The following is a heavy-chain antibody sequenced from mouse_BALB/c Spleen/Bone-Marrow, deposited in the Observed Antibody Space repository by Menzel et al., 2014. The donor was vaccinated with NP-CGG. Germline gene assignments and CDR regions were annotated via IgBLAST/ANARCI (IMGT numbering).Heavy chain of an antibody. V-gene: IGHV14-1*02. D-gene: IGHD2-1*01. CDR3: ARSGYGNFVY. J-gene: IGHJ2*01. CDR2: IDPENGNT. Sequence: EVQLQQSGAELVRPGALVKLSCKASGFNIKDYYMHWVKQRPEQGLEWIGWIDPENGNTIYDPKFQGKASITADTSSNTAYLRLSSLTSEDTAVYYCARSGYGNFVYWGQCTTLTVSS. CDR1: GFNIKDYY.